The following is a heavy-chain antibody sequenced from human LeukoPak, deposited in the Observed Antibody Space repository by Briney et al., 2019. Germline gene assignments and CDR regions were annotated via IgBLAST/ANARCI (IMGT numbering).Heavy chain of an antibody. D-gene: IGHD3-10*01. CDR2: ISSSSSYI. CDR3: AKDRGYYGSGSYYYFDY. V-gene: IGHV3-21*01. Sequence: GGSLRLSCAASGFTFSSYSMNWVRQALGKGLEWVSSISSSSSYIYYADSVKGRFTISRDNSKNTLYLQMNSLRAEDTAVYYCAKDRGYYGSGSYYYFDYWGQGTLVTVSS. J-gene: IGHJ4*02. CDR1: GFTFSSYS.